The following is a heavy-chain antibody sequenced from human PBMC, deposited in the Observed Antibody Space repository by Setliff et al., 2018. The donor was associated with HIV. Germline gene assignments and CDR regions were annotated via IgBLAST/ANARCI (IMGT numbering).Heavy chain of an antibody. CDR1: GDSIGDYY. V-gene: IGHV4-4*09. J-gene: IGHJ6*02. CDR2: ISATGST. Sequence: PSETLSLTCTVSGDSIGDYYWTWIRQPPGKGLEWIGHISATGSTKYNPSLEGRVTISVYTSQNQFSLRQSSVTAADTAVYYCARNNPVLSQTFGADGLDVWGQGTTVTVSS. CDR3: ARNNPVLSQTFGADGLDV. D-gene: IGHD3-3*01.